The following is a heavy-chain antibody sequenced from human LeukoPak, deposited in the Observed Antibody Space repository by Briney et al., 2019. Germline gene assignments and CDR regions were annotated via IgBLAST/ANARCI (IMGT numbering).Heavy chain of an antibody. V-gene: IGHV1-18*01. CDR2: ISAYNGNT. CDR3: ARVKDSSGWYSQ. CDR1: GYTFTSYD. Sequence: EASVKVSCKASGYTFTSYDINWVRQAPGQGLEWMGWISAYNGNTNYAQKLQGRVTMATDTSTSTAYMELRSLRSDDTAVYYCARVKDSSGWYSQWGQGTLVTVSS. D-gene: IGHD6-19*01. J-gene: IGHJ4*02.